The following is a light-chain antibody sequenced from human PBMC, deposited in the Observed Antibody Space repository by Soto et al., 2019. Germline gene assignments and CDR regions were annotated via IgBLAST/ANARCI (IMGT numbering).Light chain of an antibody. CDR3: SSFAGNNHLL. CDR1: SSDVGGYNY. J-gene: IGLJ2*01. V-gene: IGLV2-14*01. Sequence: QSALTQPASVSGSPGQSITISCTGTSSDVGGYNYVSWYQQHPGKAPKLMIYEVSNRPSGVSDRFSGSRSGNTASLTISGLQAEDESDYYCSSFAGNNHLLFGGGTKLTVL. CDR2: EVS.